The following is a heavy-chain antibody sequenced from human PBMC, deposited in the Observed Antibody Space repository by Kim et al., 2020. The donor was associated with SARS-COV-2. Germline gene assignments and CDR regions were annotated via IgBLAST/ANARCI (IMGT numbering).Heavy chain of an antibody. J-gene: IGHJ4*02. V-gene: IGHV4-39*01. D-gene: IGHD5-12*01. CDR2: IYYGGST. CDR1: GGSISSSSYY. CDR3: SIVATTYPDVDY. Sequence: SETLSLTCTVSGGSISSSSYYWGWIRQPPGKGLEWIASIYYGGSTYYNPSLKSRVTISVDTYKNQFSLKLSSVTAADTAVYYCSIVATTYPDVDYWGQGTLVTVSS.